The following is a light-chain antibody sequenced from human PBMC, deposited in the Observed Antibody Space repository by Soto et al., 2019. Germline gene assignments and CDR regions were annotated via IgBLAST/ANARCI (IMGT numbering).Light chain of an antibody. CDR1: SRDVGGYDY. Sequence: QSPLTQPPSASGSPGQSVTISYTGTSRDVGGYDYVSWYQQHPGTAPKIMIYAVTIRPSGVSDRFSGSKSGNTASLTVSGLQAEDEADYYCSSYTGGNPSDVFGTGTKVTVL. CDR2: AVT. J-gene: IGLJ1*01. V-gene: IGLV2-8*01. CDR3: SSYTGGNPSDV.